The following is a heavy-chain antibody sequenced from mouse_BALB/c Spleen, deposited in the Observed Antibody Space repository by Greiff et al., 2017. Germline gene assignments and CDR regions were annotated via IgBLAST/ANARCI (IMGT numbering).Heavy chain of an antibody. CDR3: ARYRVAYYRYDGYYAMDY. CDR2: IWGDGST. J-gene: IGHJ4*01. Sequence: VKLMESGPGLVAPSQSLSITCTVSGFSLTGYGVNWVRQPPGKGLEWLGMIWGDGSTDYNSALKSRLSISKDNSKSQVFLKMNSLQTDDTARYYCARYRVAYYRYDGYYAMDYWGQGTSVTVSS. D-gene: IGHD2-14*01. CDR1: GFSLTGYG. V-gene: IGHV2-6-7*01.